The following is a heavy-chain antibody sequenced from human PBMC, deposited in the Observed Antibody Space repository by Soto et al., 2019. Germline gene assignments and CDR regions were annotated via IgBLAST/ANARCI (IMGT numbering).Heavy chain of an antibody. D-gene: IGHD6-6*01. CDR3: ARGLTIAAFKGMDV. V-gene: IGHV1-2*02. J-gene: IGHJ6*02. Sequence: ASVKVSCKASGYTFTVYYMHCVLQSPGQGLGWMGWINPNSGGTNYAQKFQGRVTMTRDTSISTAYMELSRLRSDDTAVYYCARGLTIAAFKGMDVWGQGTTVTVSS. CDR1: GYTFTVYY. CDR2: INPNSGGT.